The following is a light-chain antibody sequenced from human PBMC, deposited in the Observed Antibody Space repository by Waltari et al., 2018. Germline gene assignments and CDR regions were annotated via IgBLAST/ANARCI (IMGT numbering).Light chain of an antibody. CDR3: QQFGGSPMYT. CDR1: RTVDSTY. J-gene: IGKJ2*01. Sequence: IVLTQSPGTLSLSPGESATLSCRASRTVDSTYFAWYQHKPGQAPRLLMSNTSARATGIPYRFRGSGSGTDFTLTIDDLEPGDSAVYFCQQFGGSPMYTFGRGTKLEI. CDR2: NTS. V-gene: IGKV3-20*01.